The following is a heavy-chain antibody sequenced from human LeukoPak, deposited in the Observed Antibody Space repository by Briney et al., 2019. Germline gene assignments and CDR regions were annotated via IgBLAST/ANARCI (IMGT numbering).Heavy chain of an antibody. J-gene: IGHJ6*02. Sequence: ASVKVSCKASGYTFTSYYMHWVRQAPGQGLEWMGIINPSGGSTSYAQKFQGRVTMTRDTSTSTVYMELSSLRSEDTAVYYCAGDYDILTGYYTDHYYYYGMDVWGQGTTVTVSS. CDR3: AGDYDILTGYYTDHYYYYGMDV. CDR2: INPSGGST. D-gene: IGHD3-9*01. V-gene: IGHV1-46*01. CDR1: GYTFTSYY.